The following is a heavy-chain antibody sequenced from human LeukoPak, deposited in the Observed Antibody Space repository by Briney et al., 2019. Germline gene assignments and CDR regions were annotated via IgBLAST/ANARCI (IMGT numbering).Heavy chain of an antibody. Sequence: GVPLRLSCAASGFTVSSNYMSWVRQAPGKGLEWVSVIYSGGSTYYADSVKGRFTISRDNSKNTLYLQMNSLRAEDTAVYYCARDSRRILPSDWGQGTLVTVSS. CDR1: GFTVSSNY. D-gene: IGHD2-15*01. V-gene: IGHV3-66*01. J-gene: IGHJ4*02. CDR3: ARDSRRILPSD. CDR2: IYSGGST.